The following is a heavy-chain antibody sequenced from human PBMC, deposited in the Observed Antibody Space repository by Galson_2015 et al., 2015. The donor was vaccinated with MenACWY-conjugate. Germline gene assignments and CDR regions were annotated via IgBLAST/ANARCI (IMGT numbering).Heavy chain of an antibody. J-gene: IGHJ4*02. D-gene: IGHD2-21*01. CDR2: ISGYSGNT. CDR3: ARDLCGPPCNPNKYYFDY. V-gene: IGHV1-18*01. Sequence: SVKVSCKASGYTFTSYGITWVRQAPGQGLEWMGWISGYSGNTNYAQNFRGRVAITTDTSTRTAHLELRALRSEDTAVYYCARDLCGPPCNPNKYYFDYWGQGTLVTVSS. CDR1: GYTFTSYG.